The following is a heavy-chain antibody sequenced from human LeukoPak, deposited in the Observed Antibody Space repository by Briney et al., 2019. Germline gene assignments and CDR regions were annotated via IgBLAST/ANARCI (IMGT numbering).Heavy chain of an antibody. Sequence: GESLKISCQGSGPTFIRNWIGWVRQLPGKGLEWMGIIHPGDSNTRYSPSFQGQVTISVDKSISTAYLQWSSLKASDTAMYYCARHNTDSFDFWGQGTLVTVSS. CDR1: GPTFIRNW. V-gene: IGHV5-51*01. CDR2: IHPGDSNT. CDR3: ARHNTDSFDF. J-gene: IGHJ4*02.